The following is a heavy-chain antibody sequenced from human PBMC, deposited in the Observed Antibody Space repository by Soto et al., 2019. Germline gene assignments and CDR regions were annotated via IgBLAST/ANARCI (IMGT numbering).Heavy chain of an antibody. CDR1: GVTFSSYS. D-gene: IGHD1-1*01. V-gene: IGHV3-21*01. CDR3: ARGKEEGSTTHYGMDV. Sequence: VVSLILSCAASGVTFSSYSMKWVRQAPVKWVEWVSSISSSSSYIYYADSVKGRFTISRDNAKNSLYLQMNSLRAEDTAVYYCARGKEEGSTTHYGMDVWGQGTTVTVSS. J-gene: IGHJ6*02. CDR2: ISSSSSYI.